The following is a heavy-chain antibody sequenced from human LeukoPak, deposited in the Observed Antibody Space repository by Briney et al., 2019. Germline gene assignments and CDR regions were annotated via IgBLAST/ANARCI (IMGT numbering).Heavy chain of an antibody. CDR2: IKEDGSEK. V-gene: IGHV3-7*01. CDR3: ARGRRDTQYQVFDY. Sequence: GGSLRLSCVASGCTFSNYWMNWIRQAPGKGLEWVANIKEDGSEKYYVDSVKGRFTISRDNAKNSLYLQMSSLRDEDTAGYYCARGRRDTQYQVFDYWGQGTLVTVSS. CDR1: GCTFSNYW. D-gene: IGHD2-2*01. J-gene: IGHJ4*02.